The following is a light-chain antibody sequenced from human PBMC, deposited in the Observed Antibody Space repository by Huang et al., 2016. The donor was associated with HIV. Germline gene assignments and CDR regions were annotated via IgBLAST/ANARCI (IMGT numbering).Light chain of an antibody. Sequence: ERVMTQSPDTLSVSPGERANLTCRASQYISTNLAWYQQKPGQAPRLLIYDASTRVADIPARFSGSGSGTEFTLAISSLQSEDFAVYYCLQYNNWPRTFGQGTKLEIK. CDR1: QYISTN. CDR2: DAS. J-gene: IGKJ2*01. CDR3: LQYNNWPRT. V-gene: IGKV3-15*01.